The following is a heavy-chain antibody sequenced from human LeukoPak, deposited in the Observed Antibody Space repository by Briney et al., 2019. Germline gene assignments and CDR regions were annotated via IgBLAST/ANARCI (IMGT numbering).Heavy chain of an antibody. CDR1: VFTLDDYG. CDR3: ARGKYYYGSGVDY. CDR2: INWNGCST. V-gene: IGHV3-20*04. J-gene: IGHJ4*02. D-gene: IGHD3-10*01. Sequence: GGSLRLSCAASVFTLDDYGMSWVRPAPWKGLDWVSCINWNGCSTVYADSVKGRFTISRDNAKNSLYLQMNSLRAEDTALYYCARGKYYYGSGVDYWGQGTLVTVSS.